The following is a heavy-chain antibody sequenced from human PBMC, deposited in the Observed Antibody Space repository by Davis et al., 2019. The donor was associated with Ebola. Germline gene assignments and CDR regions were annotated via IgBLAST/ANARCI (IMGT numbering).Heavy chain of an antibody. CDR3: ARDYGDYGYYGMDV. V-gene: IGHV3-48*03. J-gene: IGHJ6*02. CDR1: GFTFSSYA. CDR2: ISGSGSTI. Sequence: PGGSLRLSCAASGFTFSSYAMNWVRQAPGKGLEWVSYISGSGSTIYYVDSVKGRFTISRDNAKNSLYLQMNSLRAEGTAVYYCARDYGDYGYYGMDVRGQGTTVTVSS. D-gene: IGHD4-17*01.